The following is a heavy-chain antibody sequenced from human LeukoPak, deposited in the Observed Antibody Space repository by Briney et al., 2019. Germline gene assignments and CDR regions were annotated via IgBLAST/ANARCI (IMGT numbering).Heavy chain of an antibody. CDR2: IYYTGNT. V-gene: IGHV4-31*03. J-gene: IGHJ4*02. Sequence: PSQTLSLTSTVSGASTCSGGYSWSWVRQHPGKGLEWIGCIYYTGNTYYKPSLERRLTISVATSNNQFSLKVTSVRAADTAVYFCARTITIFGALGYFDHWGQGTLVTVSS. CDR3: ARTITIFGALGYFDH. CDR1: GASTCSGGYS. D-gene: IGHD3-3*01.